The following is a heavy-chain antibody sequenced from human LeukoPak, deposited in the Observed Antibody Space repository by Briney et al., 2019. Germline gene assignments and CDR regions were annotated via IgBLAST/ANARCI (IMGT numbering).Heavy chain of an antibody. CDR1: GFTFSNYD. J-gene: IGHJ4*02. Sequence: GGSLRLSCAASGFTFSNYDMSWVRQAPGKGLEWVSAIRRNSETTYYADSVKGRFTISRDNSKNTLYLQMNSLRAEDTAVYYCANGVLLWFGEQKFDYWGQGTLVTVSS. CDR3: ANGVLLWFGEQKFDY. D-gene: IGHD3-10*01. CDR2: IRRNSETT. V-gene: IGHV3-23*01.